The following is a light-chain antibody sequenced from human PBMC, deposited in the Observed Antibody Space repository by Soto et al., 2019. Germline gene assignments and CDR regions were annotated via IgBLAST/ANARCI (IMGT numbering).Light chain of an antibody. Sequence: VLTQSPATLSLSAGDRATLSCRGSQSVSSYLAWYQQKPGQGPRLLIYDAYNRATGVSARFSGSGSGTDFTLTISSLEPEDFAVYYCHQRSSWPRGTXGQGTKVDIK. CDR1: QSVSSY. V-gene: IGKV3-11*01. J-gene: IGKJ1*01. CDR2: DAY. CDR3: HQRSSWPRGT.